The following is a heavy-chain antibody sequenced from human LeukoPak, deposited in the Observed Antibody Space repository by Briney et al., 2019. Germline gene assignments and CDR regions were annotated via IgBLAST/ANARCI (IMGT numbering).Heavy chain of an antibody. D-gene: IGHD3-10*01. CDR3: AKARSGSYYLIYYFDY. CDR2: ISGSGDST. J-gene: IGHJ4*02. CDR1: GFTFSSFA. Sequence: GGSLRLSCAASGFTFSSFAMSWVRQAPGKGLEWVSAISGSGDSTYYADSVKGRFTISRDNSKNTLYLQMNSLRAEDTAVYYCAKARSGSYYLIYYFDYWGQGTLVTVSS. V-gene: IGHV3-23*01.